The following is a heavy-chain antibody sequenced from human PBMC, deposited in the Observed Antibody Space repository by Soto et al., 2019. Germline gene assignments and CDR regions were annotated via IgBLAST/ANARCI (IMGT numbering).Heavy chain of an antibody. CDR1: GFSFSAHG. CDR2: INDGSEE. J-gene: IGHJ4*02. V-gene: IGHV3-33*01. Sequence: QVQLVESGGGVVRPGTSLRLSCAATGFSFSAHGMHWVRQAPGKGLEWLAVINDGSEEGYADSVRGRFTISRDNARNILYLQMANLRAEDSPLYYCARDDLFVDNGLDHWGQGTLVTVSS. CDR3: ARDDLFVDNGLDH. D-gene: IGHD1-1*01.